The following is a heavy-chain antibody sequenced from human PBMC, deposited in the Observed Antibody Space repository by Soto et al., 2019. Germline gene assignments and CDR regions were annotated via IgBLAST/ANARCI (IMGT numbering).Heavy chain of an antibody. Sequence: SGPTLVNPTQTLTLTCTFSGFSLSTSGMCVSWIRQPPGKVLEWIGSIYYSGSTYYNPSLKSRVTISVDTSKNQFSLKLSSVTAADTAVYYCARHVTHIVAPFYYFDYWGQGTLVTVSS. CDR1: GFSLSTSGMC. J-gene: IGHJ4*02. D-gene: IGHD5-12*01. CDR2: IYYSGST. CDR3: ARHVTHIVAPFYYFDY. V-gene: IGHV4-39*01.